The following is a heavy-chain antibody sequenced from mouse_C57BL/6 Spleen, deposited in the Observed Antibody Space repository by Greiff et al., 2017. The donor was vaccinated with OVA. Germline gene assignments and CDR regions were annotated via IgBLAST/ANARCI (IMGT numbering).Heavy chain of an antibody. Sequence: VQLQQSGPELVKPGASVKISCKASGYAFSSSWMNWVKQRPGKGLEWIGRIYPGDGDTNYNGKFKGKATMTADKSSSTAYMQLSSLTSEDSAVYFYARDGDWYFDDWGTGTTVTVSS. V-gene: IGHV1-82*01. CDR2: IYPGDGDT. CDR3: ARDGDWYFDD. J-gene: IGHJ1*03. CDR1: GYAFSSSW. D-gene: IGHD1-2*01.